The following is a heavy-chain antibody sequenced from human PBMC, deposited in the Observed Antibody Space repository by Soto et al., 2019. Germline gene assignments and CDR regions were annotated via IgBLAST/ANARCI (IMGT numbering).Heavy chain of an antibody. CDR3: ARRDSHGFFRYFDN. J-gene: IGHJ4*02. D-gene: IGHD3-3*01. V-gene: IGHV1-69*06. CDR2: TNGNLGTG. Sequence: QVQLVQSGAEVKRPGSSVKVSCKASGGTFSSYPISWVRQAPGQGLEWMGGTNGNLGTGNYAQKVRGRLTITTDIYTTTAYMELSSLTSEDTAVYYCARRDSHGFFRYFDNWGQGTLVTVSS. CDR1: GGTFSSYP.